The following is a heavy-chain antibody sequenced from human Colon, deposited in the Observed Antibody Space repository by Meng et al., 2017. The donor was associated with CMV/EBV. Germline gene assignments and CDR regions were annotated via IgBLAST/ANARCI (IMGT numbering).Heavy chain of an antibody. CDR1: GFTFSSYA. V-gene: IGHV3-23*01. D-gene: IGHD5-18*01. CDR3: AKGLVSGHNYGYSYFDY. J-gene: IGHJ4*02. CDR2: ISGGGSP. Sequence: GGSLRLSCAASGFTFSSYAMSWVRQAPGKGREWVSAISGGGSPFQADSVKGRFTVSRDNSENTLYLQMSSLRVEDTAVYYCAKGLVSGHNYGYSYFDYGGQGTLVTVSS.